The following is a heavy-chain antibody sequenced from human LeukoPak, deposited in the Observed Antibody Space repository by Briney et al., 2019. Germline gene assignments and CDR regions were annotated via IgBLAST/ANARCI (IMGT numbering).Heavy chain of an antibody. CDR2: INSDGSST. V-gene: IGHV3-74*01. D-gene: IGHD3-22*01. Sequence: GGSLRLSCAASGFTFSSYAMSWVRQAPGKGLVWVSRINSDGSSTSYADSVKGRFTISRDYAKNTLYLQMNSLRAEDTAVYYCASADYYDSRGLDYWGQGTLVTVSS. CDR3: ASADYYDSRGLDY. J-gene: IGHJ4*02. CDR1: GFTFSSYA.